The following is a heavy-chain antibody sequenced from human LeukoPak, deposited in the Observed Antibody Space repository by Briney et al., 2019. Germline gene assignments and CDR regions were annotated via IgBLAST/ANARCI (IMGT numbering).Heavy chain of an antibody. CDR1: GFTFSSYA. CDR3: ARDYGSGDYYFAY. J-gene: IGHJ4*02. CDR2: IYHRGTT. V-gene: IGHV4-4*02. D-gene: IGHD3-10*01. Sequence: SLRLSCAASGFTFSSYAMHWVRQPPGKGLEWIGEIYHRGTTNYNLSLKSRVTISVDRSKNQFSLRLTSVTAADTAVYYCARDYGSGDYYFAYWGQGALVTVSS.